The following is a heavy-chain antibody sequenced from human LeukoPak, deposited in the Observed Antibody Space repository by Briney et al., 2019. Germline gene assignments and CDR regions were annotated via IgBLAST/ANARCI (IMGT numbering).Heavy chain of an antibody. J-gene: IGHJ6*03. D-gene: IGHD3-10*01. CDR1: GGSISSYY. Sequence: SETLSLTCTVSGGSISSYYWSWIRQPAGKGLEWIGRIYTSGSTNYNPSLKSRVTMSVDTSKNQFSLKLSSVTAADTAVYYCARGADYYGSGSYSPGYYYYYMDVWGRGTRSPSP. CDR2: IYTSGST. CDR3: ARGADYYGSGSYSPGYYYYYMDV. V-gene: IGHV4-4*07.